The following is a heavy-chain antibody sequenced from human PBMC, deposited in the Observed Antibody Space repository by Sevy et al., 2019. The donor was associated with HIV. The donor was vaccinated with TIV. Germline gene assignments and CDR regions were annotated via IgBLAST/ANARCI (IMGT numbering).Heavy chain of an antibody. CDR3: AREREGLDSRSGGSCYFDY. CDR1: GFTFSDYY. J-gene: IGHJ4*02. V-gene: IGHV3-11*01. CDR2: ISSSGSTI. Sequence: GGYLRLSCAASGFTFSDYYMSWIRQAPGKGLEWVSYISSSGSTIYYADSVKGRFTISRDNAKNSLYLQMNSLRAEDTAVYDCAREREGLDSRSGGSCYFDYWGQGTPVTVSS. D-gene: IGHD2-15*01.